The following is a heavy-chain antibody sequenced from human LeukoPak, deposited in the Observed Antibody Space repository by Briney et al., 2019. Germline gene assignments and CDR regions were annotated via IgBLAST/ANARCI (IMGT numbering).Heavy chain of an antibody. CDR1: GFTFSSYW. D-gene: IGHD6-19*01. Sequence: GGSLRLSCAAFGFTFSSYWMSWVRQAPGKGLEWVANIKQDGSEKYYVDSVKGRFTISRDNAKNSLYLQMNSLRAEDTAVYYCARGFRGWYAEGFDYWGQGTLVTVSS. CDR2: IKQDGSEK. CDR3: ARGFRGWYAEGFDY. V-gene: IGHV3-7*01. J-gene: IGHJ4*02.